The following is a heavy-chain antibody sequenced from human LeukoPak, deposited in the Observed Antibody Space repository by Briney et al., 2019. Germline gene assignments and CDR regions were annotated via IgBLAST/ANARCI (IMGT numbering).Heavy chain of an antibody. CDR3: ARDNRRDGYKIFDY. CDR1: GYSISSGYY. J-gene: IGHJ4*02. D-gene: IGHD5-24*01. V-gene: IGHV4-38-2*02. Sequence: SETLPLTCAVSGYSISSGYYWGWIRQPPGKGLEWIGSVYFGGTTYYNPSLRSRVTMSLDTSKNQVSLTLNSVTAADTAVYYCARDNRRDGYKIFDYWGQGTLVTVSS. CDR2: VYFGGTT.